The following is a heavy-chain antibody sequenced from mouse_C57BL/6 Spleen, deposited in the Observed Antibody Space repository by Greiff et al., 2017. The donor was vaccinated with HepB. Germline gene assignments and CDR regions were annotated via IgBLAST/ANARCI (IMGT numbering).Heavy chain of an antibody. V-gene: IGHV1-80*01. CDR2: IYPGDGDT. J-gene: IGHJ2*01. D-gene: IGHD1-1*01. CDR1: GYAFSSYW. Sequence: VQLQQSGAELVKPGASVKISCKASGYAFSSYWMNWVKQRPGKGLEWIGQIYPGDGDTNYNGKFKGKATLTADKSSSTAYMQLSSLTSEDSAVYFCARWGAITTVVAHYFDYWGQGTTLTVSS. CDR3: ARWGAITTVVAHYFDY.